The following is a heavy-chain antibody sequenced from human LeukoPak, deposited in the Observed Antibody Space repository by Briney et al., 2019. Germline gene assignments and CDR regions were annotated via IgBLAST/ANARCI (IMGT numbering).Heavy chain of an antibody. J-gene: IGHJ4*02. CDR2: IIPNSGGT. Sequence: SVKVSCKASGYTLTGYYMHWVRQAPGQALEWMGWIIPNSGGTNYAQKFQGWVNMTRDTSISTAYMELSRLRSDDTAVYYCARGSGSYYDFDYWGQGTLVTVSS. V-gene: IGHV1-2*04. D-gene: IGHD3-10*01. CDR3: ARGSGSYYDFDY. CDR1: GYTLTGYY.